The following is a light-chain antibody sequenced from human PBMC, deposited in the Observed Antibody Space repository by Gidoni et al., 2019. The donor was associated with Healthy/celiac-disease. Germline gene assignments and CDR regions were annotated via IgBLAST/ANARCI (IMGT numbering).Light chain of an antibody. CDR2: AAS. V-gene: IGKV1-39*01. CDR3: QQSYSTLWT. Sequence: IPMTQSPSSLSASVGDRVTITCRASQSISSYLNWYQQKPGKAPKLLIYAASSLQSGVPSRFSGSGSGTDFTLTISSLQPEDFATYYCQQSYSTLWTFXQXTKVEIK. J-gene: IGKJ1*01. CDR1: QSISSY.